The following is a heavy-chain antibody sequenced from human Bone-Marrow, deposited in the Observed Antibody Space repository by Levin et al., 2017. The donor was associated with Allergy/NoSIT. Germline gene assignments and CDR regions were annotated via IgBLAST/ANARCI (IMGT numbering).Heavy chain of an antibody. CDR1: GFTVSSYS. D-gene: IGHD3-10*01. J-gene: IGHJ6*02. CDR3: ASHSKDYGSGSYYPYYHGMDD. CDR2: ISSSSSYI. V-gene: IGHV3-21*01. Sequence: GGSLRLSCAASGFTVSSYSMNWVRQAPGKGLEWVSSISSSSSYIYYADSVKGRFTISRDNAKNSLYLQMNSLRAEDTAVYYCASHSKDYGSGSYYPYYHGMDDWGQGTTVTVSS.